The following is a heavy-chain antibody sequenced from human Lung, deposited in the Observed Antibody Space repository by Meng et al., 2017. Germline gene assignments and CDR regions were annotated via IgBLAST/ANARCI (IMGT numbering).Heavy chain of an antibody. CDR1: GCTFLDAY. Sequence: QVPFAAVGLQQTMPAASVQLSFRASGCTFLDAYVPWVLQAPGQGLESCGRIEPNQDHTQYAQNFQGRVTMHSDTSISTVYMELNGLRSDDTAVYYCARDDDISAAGKLFGDYWGQGTLVTVSS. CDR3: ARDDDISAAGKLFGDY. CDR2: IEPNQDHT. J-gene: IGHJ4*02. V-gene: IGHV1-2*06. D-gene: IGHD6-13*01.